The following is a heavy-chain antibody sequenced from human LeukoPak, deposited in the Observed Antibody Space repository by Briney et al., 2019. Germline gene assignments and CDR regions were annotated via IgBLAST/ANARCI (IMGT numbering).Heavy chain of an antibody. J-gene: IGHJ4*02. CDR3: ARSVAGGAYFDY. CDR1: GVTFSSYG. V-gene: IGHV3-33*01. Sequence: GGSLRLSCAASGVTFSSYGMHGVRQAPGKGLEWVAVIWYDGSNKLYADSVKGRFTISRDNSKNTLYLQMNSLRAEDTAVYNCARSVAGGAYFDYWGQGTLVTVSS. D-gene: IGHD6-19*01. CDR2: IWYDGSNK.